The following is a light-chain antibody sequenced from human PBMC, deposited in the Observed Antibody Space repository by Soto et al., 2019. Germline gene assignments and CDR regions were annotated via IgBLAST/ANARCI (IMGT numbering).Light chain of an antibody. CDR1: SSDVGGYNY. CDR2: DVS. CDR3: SSYTSSSTLYV. Sequence: QSALTQPASVSGSPGQSITISCTGTSSDVGGYNYVSWYQQHPDKAPKLIIYDVSNRPSGVSNRFSGSKSGNTASLTISGLLAEDEADYYCSSYTSSSTLYVFGTGTKLTVL. V-gene: IGLV2-14*01. J-gene: IGLJ1*01.